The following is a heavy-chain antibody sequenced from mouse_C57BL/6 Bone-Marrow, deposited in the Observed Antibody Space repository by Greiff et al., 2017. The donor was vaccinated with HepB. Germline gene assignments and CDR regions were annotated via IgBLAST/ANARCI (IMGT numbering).Heavy chain of an antibody. CDR1: GFTFSSYA. CDR3: ARFYGNFDV. Sequence: VQLQQSGGGLVKPGGSLKLSCAASGFTFSSYAMSWVRQTPEKRLEWVATISDGGSYTYYPDNVKGRFTISRDNAKNNLYLQMSHLKSEDTAMYYCARFYGNFDVWGTGTTVTVSS. J-gene: IGHJ1*03. V-gene: IGHV5-4*01. D-gene: IGHD2-1*01. CDR2: ISDGGSYT.